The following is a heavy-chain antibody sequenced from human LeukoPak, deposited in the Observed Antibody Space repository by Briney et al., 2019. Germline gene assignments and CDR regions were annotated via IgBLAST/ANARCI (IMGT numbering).Heavy chain of an antibody. V-gene: IGHV3-7*01. CDR2: IKQDGSEE. Sequence: GGSLRLSCAASGFIFKSYWMSWVRQAPGKGLEWVANIKQDGSEENYVDSVRGRFTISRDNAKKSLYLQMNSLRAEDTAVYYCARVSYGSGSYYYYYYYMDVWGKGTTVTVSS. J-gene: IGHJ6*03. CDR3: ARVSYGSGSYYYYYYYMDV. CDR1: GFIFKSYW. D-gene: IGHD3-10*01.